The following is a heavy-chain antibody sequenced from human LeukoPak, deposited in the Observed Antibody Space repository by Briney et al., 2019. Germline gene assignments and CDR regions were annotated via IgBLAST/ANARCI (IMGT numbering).Heavy chain of an antibody. V-gene: IGHV3-20*04. Sequence: PGGSLRLSCAASGFNFDDYGMGWVRQAPGKGLEWVSGSNWNGGNTGYADSVKGRFTVSRDNSKNTLYLQMNSLRAEDTAVYYCAKVSVGATSELDAFDIWGQGTMVTVSS. D-gene: IGHD1-26*01. CDR3: AKVSVGATSELDAFDI. CDR1: GFNFDDYG. J-gene: IGHJ3*02. CDR2: SNWNGGNT.